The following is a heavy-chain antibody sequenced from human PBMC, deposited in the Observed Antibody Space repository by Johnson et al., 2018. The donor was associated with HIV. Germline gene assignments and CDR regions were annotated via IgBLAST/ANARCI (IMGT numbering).Heavy chain of an antibody. CDR1: GFTFDDYG. CDR2: LNWTGGST. D-gene: IGHD3-16*01. CDR3: ARGRPWGWELRRDAFDI. Sequence: VQLVESGGGVVRPGGSLRLSCAASGFTFDDYGMRWVRQAPGKGLEWVSGLNWTGGSTGYADSVTGRFTISIDNAKNSLYLKMNSLRDEDTALYYCARGRPWGWELRRDAFDIWGQGTMVTVSS. V-gene: IGHV3-20*04. J-gene: IGHJ3*02.